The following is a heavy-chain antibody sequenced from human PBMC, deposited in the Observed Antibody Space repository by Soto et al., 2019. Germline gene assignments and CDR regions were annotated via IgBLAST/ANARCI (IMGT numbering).Heavy chain of an antibody. CDR2: ITSSSNAI. CDR1: GFPFRSYE. V-gene: IGHV3-48*03. CDR3: ERDRDTAMYYSFYGMDV. J-gene: IGHJ6*02. Sequence: PGGSLRLSCAASGFPFRSYEMHWVRQAPGKGPEWVSYITSSSNAIYYAASVKGRFTVSRDNAKNSLYLQMNSLRAEDTAVYYYERDRDTAMYYSFYGMDVWGQGTMVTVSS. D-gene: IGHD5-18*01.